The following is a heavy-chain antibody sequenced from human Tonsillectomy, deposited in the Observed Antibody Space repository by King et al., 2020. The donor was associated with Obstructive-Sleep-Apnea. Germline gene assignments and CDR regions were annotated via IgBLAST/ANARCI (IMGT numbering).Heavy chain of an antibody. Sequence: GGGGGRGGGWGGRGGAASGCSCRSESMNWVRQAPGKGLEGVAYISSSSSTRYYAASVKGRFTSATDNAKNSLYLQMNSLRAEDTAVYYCARRRDAFDIWGQGTMVTVSS. V-gene: IGHV3-48*04. CDR1: GCSCRSES. CDR3: ARRRDAFDI. J-gene: IGHJ3*02. CDR2: ISSSSSTR.